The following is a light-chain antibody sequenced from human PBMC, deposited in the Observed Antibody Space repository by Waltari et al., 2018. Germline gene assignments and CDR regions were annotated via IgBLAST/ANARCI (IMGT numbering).Light chain of an antibody. CDR2: GAS. V-gene: IGKV3-15*01. J-gene: IGKJ4*01. CDR3: QQRSNWPPIT. CDR1: QSVNYY. Sequence: EVVLTQSPATLSVSPGERATLSCRASQSVNYYLAWYQQKDGQAPRLLIYGASTRATGIPARFSGSGSGTEFTLSISSLQSEDFAIYYCQQRSNWPPITFGGGTKVEIK.